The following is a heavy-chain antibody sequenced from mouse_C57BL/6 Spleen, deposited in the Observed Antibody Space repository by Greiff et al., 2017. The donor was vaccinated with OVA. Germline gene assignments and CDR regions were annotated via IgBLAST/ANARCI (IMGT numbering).Heavy chain of an antibody. V-gene: IGHV3-6*01. CDR3: ARGGYYGSSLAY. CDR2: ISYDGSN. Sequence: EVQVVESGPGLVKPSQSLSLTCSVTGYSITSGYYWNWIRQFPGNKLEWMGYISYDGSNNYNPSLKNRISITRDTSKNQFFLKLNSVTTEDTATYYCARGGYYGSSLAYWGQGTLVTVSA. J-gene: IGHJ3*01. D-gene: IGHD1-1*01. CDR1: GYSITSGYY.